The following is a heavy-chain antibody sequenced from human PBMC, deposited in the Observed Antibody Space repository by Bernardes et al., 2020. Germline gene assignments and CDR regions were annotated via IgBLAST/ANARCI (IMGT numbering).Heavy chain of an antibody. Sequence: GGSLRLSCTTSGFTFRDYSMTWVRQAPGKGPEWVGYISSTSYGGTTDYAASVKGRFTISRDDSLSIVHLQMNSLKVEDTAVYFCIYEHTSGSDRLSWGPGTLVTVSS. D-gene: IGHD5-12*01. J-gene: IGHJ4*02. CDR1: GFTFRDYS. CDR2: ISSTSYGGTT. V-gene: IGHV3-49*04. CDR3: IYEHTSGSDRLS.